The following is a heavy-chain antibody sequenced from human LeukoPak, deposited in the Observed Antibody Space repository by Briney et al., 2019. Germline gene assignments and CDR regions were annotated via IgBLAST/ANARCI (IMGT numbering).Heavy chain of an antibody. CDR1: GFTFSSYE. Sequence: GGSLRLSCAASGFTFSSYEMNWVRQAPGKGLEWVSYISSSGSTIYYADSVKGRFTISRDNSKNTLYLQMNSLRAEDTAVYYCAKVSAGFWSGYYNFWGQGTLVTVSS. CDR2: ISSSGSTI. CDR3: AKVSAGFWSGYYNF. V-gene: IGHV3-48*03. J-gene: IGHJ4*02. D-gene: IGHD3-3*01.